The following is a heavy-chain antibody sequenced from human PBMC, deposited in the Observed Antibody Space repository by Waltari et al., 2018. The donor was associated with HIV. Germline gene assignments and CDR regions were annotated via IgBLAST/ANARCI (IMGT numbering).Heavy chain of an antibody. J-gene: IGHJ4*02. Sequence: QVQLQQWGAGLLKPSETLSLTCAVYGGSFSGYYWSWIRQPPGKGLEWIGEINHSGSTNYNPSLKSRVTISVDTSKNQFSLKLSSVTAADTAVYYCARGLGDSSSSAFDYWGQGTLVTVSS. D-gene: IGHD6-6*01. CDR1: GGSFSGYY. CDR3: ARGLGDSSSSAFDY. V-gene: IGHV4-34*01. CDR2: INHSGST.